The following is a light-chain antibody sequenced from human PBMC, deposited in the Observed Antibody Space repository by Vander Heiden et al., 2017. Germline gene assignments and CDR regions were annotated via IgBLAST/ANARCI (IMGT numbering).Light chain of an antibody. CDR3: SSYSNINTVV. CDR1: SSDVGGYNH. V-gene: IGLV2-14*03. Sequence: QSALTQPASVSGSPGQSITISCTGTSSDVGGYNHVSWYQQHPGKAPTLMIYDVSNRPSGVSNRFSGSKSGNTASLTISGLQAEDEADYYCSSYSNINTVVFGGGTKLTVL. J-gene: IGLJ2*01. CDR2: DVS.